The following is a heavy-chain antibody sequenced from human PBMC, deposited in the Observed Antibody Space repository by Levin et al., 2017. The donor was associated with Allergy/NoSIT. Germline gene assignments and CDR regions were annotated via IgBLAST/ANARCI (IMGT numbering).Heavy chain of an antibody. CDR2: ITSNSDGGAT. V-gene: IGHV3-15*01. J-gene: IGHJ4*02. CDR3: TTVVR. CDR1: GFSFSNAW. D-gene: IGHD2-15*01. Sequence: SCAASGFSFSNAWMTWVRQAPGKGLEWVGRITSNSDGGATDYAAPVKGRFTISRDDSTNTLYLQMNSLKTEDTAVYFCTTVVRWGQGTLVTVSS.